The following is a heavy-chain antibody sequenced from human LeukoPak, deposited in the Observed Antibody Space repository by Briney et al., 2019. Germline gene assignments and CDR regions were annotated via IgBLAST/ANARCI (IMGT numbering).Heavy chain of an antibody. Sequence: GESLKISCKGSGYSFTSYWIGWVRQMPGKGLEWMGIIYPGDSDTRYSPSFQGQVTISADKSISTAYLQWSSLKASDTAMYYCARTWGIVGATGPYYYYMDVRGKGTTVTVSS. CDR1: GYSFTSYW. CDR3: ARTWGIVGATGPYYYYMDV. V-gene: IGHV5-51*01. D-gene: IGHD1-26*01. CDR2: IYPGDSDT. J-gene: IGHJ6*03.